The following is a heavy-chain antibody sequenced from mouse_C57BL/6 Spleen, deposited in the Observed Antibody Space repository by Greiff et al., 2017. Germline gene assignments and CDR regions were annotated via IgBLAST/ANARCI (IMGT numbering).Heavy chain of an antibody. D-gene: IGHD2-3*01. CDR1: GYTFTEYT. CDR3: ARHKGKGIYDGYRAWFAY. J-gene: IGHJ3*01. Sequence: QVQLQQPGAELVKPGASVKLSCKASGYTFTEYTIHWVKQRSGQGLEWIGWFYPGSGSIKYNEKFKDKATLTADKSSSTVYMELSRLTSEDSAVYFCARHKGKGIYDGYRAWFAYWGQGTLVTVSA. CDR2: FYPGSGSI. V-gene: IGHV1-62-2*01.